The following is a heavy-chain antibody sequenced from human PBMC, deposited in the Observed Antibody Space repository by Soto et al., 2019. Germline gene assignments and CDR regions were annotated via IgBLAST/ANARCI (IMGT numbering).Heavy chain of an antibody. CDR3: ARGSFDFWSGYYPYYYYGMDV. Sequence: PSETLSLTCTVSGGSISSYYWSWIRQPPGKGLEWIGYIYYSGSTNYNPSLKSRVTISVDTSKNQFSLKLSSVTAADTAVYYSARGSFDFWSGYYPYYYYGMDVWGQGTTVTVSS. V-gene: IGHV4-59*01. J-gene: IGHJ6*02. CDR2: IYYSGST. D-gene: IGHD3-3*01. CDR1: GGSISSYY.